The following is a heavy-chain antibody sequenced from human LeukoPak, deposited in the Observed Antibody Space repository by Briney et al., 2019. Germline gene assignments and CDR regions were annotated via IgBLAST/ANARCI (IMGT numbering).Heavy chain of an antibody. J-gene: IGHJ5*02. Sequence: ASVKVSCKASGYTFTGYYMHWVRQAPGQGLEWMGWINPNSGGTNYAQKFQGRVIMTRDTSISTAYMELSRLRSDDTAVYYCARGSGITGTLNWFDPWGQGTLVTVSS. CDR3: ARGSGITGTLNWFDP. CDR2: INPNSGGT. CDR1: GYTFTGYY. V-gene: IGHV1-2*02. D-gene: IGHD1-20*01.